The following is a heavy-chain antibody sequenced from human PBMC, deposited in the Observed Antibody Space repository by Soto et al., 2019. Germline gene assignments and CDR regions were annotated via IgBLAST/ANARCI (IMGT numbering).Heavy chain of an antibody. CDR3: ARGGSSGWYGDY. V-gene: IGHV1-2*02. Sequence: QVQLVQSGAEVKKPGASVKVSCKASGYTFTGYYMHWVRQAPGQGLEWMGWINPNSGDTNYAQKFQGRVTMTRDTSISTGYMELSRLRSDDTAVYYCARGGSSGWYGDYWGQGILFTVSS. J-gene: IGHJ4*02. D-gene: IGHD6-19*01. CDR2: INPNSGDT. CDR1: GYTFTGYY.